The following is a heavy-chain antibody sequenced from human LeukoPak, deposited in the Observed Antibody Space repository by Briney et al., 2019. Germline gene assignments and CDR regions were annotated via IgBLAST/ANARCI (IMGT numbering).Heavy chain of an antibody. D-gene: IGHD6-13*01. CDR1: GGSISSGDYY. CDR2: IYYSGST. CDR3: ARRGPSSSWYFDY. Sequence: SETLSLTCTVSGGSISSGDYYWSWIRQPPGKGLEWIGYIYYSGSTNYNPSLKSRVTISVDTSKNQFSLKLSSVTAADTAVYYCARRGPSSSWYFDYWGQGTLVTVSS. V-gene: IGHV4-61*08. J-gene: IGHJ4*02.